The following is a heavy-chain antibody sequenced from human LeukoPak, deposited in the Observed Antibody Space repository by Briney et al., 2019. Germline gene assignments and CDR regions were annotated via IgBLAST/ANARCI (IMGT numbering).Heavy chain of an antibody. CDR2: IYYSGST. Sequence: SETLSLTCTVSGGSISSYYWSWIRQPPGKGLERIGYIYYSGSTNYNPSLKSRVTISVDTSKNQFSPKLSSVTAADTAVYYCARCLVGATYYFDYWGQGTLVTVSS. D-gene: IGHD1-26*01. CDR3: ARCLVGATYYFDY. J-gene: IGHJ4*02. CDR1: GGSISSYY. V-gene: IGHV4-59*01.